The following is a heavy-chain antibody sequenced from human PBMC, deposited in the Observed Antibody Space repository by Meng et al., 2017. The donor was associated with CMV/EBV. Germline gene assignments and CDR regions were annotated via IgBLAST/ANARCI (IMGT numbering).Heavy chain of an antibody. Sequence: GQLLQPGAEVQSPGASLQVSRPPSGYRFSDHYMHWVRQAPGQGLEWMGWIYPNSGGTHYAQKFQDRVTMTRDTSISTVYMELSRLTSDDTAVYYCVRDHNWGPDYWGQGTLVTVSS. D-gene: IGHD1-1*01. CDR2: IYPNSGGT. CDR1: GYRFSDHY. V-gene: IGHV1-2*02. CDR3: VRDHNWGPDY. J-gene: IGHJ4*02.